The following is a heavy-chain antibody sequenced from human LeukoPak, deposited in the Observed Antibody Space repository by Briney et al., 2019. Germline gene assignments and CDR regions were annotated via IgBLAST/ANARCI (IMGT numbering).Heavy chain of an antibody. CDR1: GFIVSGNY. V-gene: IGHV3-66*01. CDR3: ARGIIDYSGYDY. Sequence: GGSLRLSCAASGFIVSGNYISWVRQAPGKGLEWVSVIYYSGNTYYADSVRGRFTISTDNFKNTLYLQMNSLRAEDTAVYYCARGIIDYSGYDYWGQGTLVTVSS. CDR2: IYYSGNT. D-gene: IGHD5-12*01. J-gene: IGHJ4*02.